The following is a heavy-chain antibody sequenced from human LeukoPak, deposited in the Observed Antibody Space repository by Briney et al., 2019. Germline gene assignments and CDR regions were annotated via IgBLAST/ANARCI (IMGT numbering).Heavy chain of an antibody. Sequence: ASVKVSCKASGGTFSSYAISWVRQAPGQRLEWMGRIIPILGIANYAQKFQGRVTITADKSTSTAYMELSSLRSADTAVYYCARQIVGALRPFDYWGQGTLVTVSS. J-gene: IGHJ4*02. V-gene: IGHV1-69*04. CDR3: ARQIVGALRPFDY. D-gene: IGHD1-26*01. CDR2: IIPILGIA. CDR1: GGTFSSYA.